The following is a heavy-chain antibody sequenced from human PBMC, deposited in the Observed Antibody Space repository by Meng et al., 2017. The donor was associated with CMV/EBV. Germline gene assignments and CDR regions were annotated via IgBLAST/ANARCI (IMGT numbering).Heavy chain of an antibody. Sequence: VQVVRCGAEVEKPGSSVRVACKTSGGTFSTFAISLVRQAPGEGLEWMGGIIPVFETANYAERFQDLVTITADDSTTTAYMKLSSLRADDTALYFCARGGDSWYSDYWGQGTLVTVSS. CDR3: ARGGDSWYSDY. CDR1: GGTFSTFA. V-gene: IGHV1-69*12. J-gene: IGHJ4*02. CDR2: IIPVFETA. D-gene: IGHD1-26*01.